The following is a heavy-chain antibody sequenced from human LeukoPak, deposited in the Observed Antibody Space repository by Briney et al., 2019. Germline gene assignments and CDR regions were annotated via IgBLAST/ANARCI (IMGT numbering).Heavy chain of an antibody. V-gene: IGHV4-4*07. CDR1: GGSIMNHY. J-gene: IGHJ5*02. CDR3: ARDVRYASGWSTPES. CDR2: IYSSGSA. D-gene: IGHD6-19*01. Sequence: SETLSLTCTVSGGSIMNHYWSWIRQPAGKGLEWIGRIYSSGSANYSPSLKNRVSMSIDTSNNHSSLNLTSVTAADTALYFCARDVRYASGWSTPESWGQGTLVTVSS.